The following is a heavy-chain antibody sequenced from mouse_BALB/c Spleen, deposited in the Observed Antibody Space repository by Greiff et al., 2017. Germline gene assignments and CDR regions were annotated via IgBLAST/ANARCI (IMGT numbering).Heavy chain of an antibody. J-gene: IGHJ2*01. CDR1: GFTFSNYW. V-gene: IGHV6-6*02. Sequence: EVKVEESGGGLVQPGGSMKLSCVASGFTFSNYWMNWVRQSPEKGLEWVAEIRLKSNNYATHYAESVKGRFTISRDDSKSSVYLQMNNLRAEDTGIYYCTRYWNFDYWGQGTTLTVSS. D-gene: IGHD4-1*01. CDR2: IRLKSNNYAT. CDR3: TRYWNFDY.